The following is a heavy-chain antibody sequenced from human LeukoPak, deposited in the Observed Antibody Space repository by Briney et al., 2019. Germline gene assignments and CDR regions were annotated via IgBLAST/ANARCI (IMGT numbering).Heavy chain of an antibody. CDR1: GFTFSSYW. D-gene: IGHD2-15*01. CDR3: ARDLSRFYYNWFDP. V-gene: IGHV3-7*01. J-gene: IGHJ5*02. Sequence: GGSLRLSCAASGFTFSSYWMSWVRQAPGKGLEWVANIKQDGSEEYYVDSVKGRFTISRDNAKNSLYLQMNSLRAEDTAVYYCARDLSRFYYNWFDPWGQGTLVTVSS. CDR2: IKQDGSEE.